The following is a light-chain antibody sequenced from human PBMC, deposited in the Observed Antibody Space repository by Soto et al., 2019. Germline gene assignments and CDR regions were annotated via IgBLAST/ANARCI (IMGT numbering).Light chain of an antibody. J-gene: IGKJ1*01. CDR1: QTISSW. Sequence: DIQMTQSPSTLSASVGDRVTITCRASQTISSWLAWYQQKPGEAPKFLIYKASSLESGVPSRFSGSGSGTEFTLTISSLQPDDFATYYCQLYNSYPWTFGQGTKVEIK. V-gene: IGKV1-5*03. CDR3: QLYNSYPWT. CDR2: KAS.